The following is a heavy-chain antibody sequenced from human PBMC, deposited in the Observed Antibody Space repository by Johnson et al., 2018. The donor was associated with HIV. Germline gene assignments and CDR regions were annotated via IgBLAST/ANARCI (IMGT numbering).Heavy chain of an antibody. J-gene: IGHJ3*02. D-gene: IGHD3-22*01. V-gene: IGHV3-13*01. CDR3: ARDPFWLKAFDI. CDR2: IGTTGDT. CDR1: GFTFSSYD. Sequence: VQLVESGGGLVQPGRSLRLSCAASGFTFSSYDMHWVRQATGKGLEWVSTIGTTGDTYYPGSVKGRFTISRENAKNSLYLQMNSLRAEDTGLYYCARDPFWLKAFDIWGQGTMVTVSS.